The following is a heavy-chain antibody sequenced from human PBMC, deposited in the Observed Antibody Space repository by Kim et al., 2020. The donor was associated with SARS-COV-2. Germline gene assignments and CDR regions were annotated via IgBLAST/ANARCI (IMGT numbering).Heavy chain of an antibody. D-gene: IGHD3-3*01. CDR3: ARVQYDFWSGYQGIFDY. J-gene: IGHJ4*02. V-gene: IGHV4-59*01. Sequence: KSHVTRSVDTSKNQFSLKLSSVTAADTAVYYCARVQYDFWSGYQGIFDYWGQGTLVTVSS.